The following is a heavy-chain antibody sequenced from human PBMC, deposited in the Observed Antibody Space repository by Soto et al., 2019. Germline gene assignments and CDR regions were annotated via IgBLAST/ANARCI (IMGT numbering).Heavy chain of an antibody. CDR2: IYSGGTT. Sequence: EVQLVESGGGLVQPGGSLRLSCAAGGFTVSSNYMSWVRQAPGKGLEWVSVIYSGGTTYYADSVKGRFTISRDNSKNTLYLQMNSLRAEDTAVYYCARNGDSSDYRGWFDPWGQGTLVTLTS. V-gene: IGHV3-66*01. D-gene: IGHD3-22*01. CDR1: GFTVSSNY. J-gene: IGHJ5*02. CDR3: ARNGDSSDYRGWFDP.